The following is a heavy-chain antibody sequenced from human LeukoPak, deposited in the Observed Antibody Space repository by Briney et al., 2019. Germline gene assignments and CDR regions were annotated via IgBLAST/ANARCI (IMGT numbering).Heavy chain of an antibody. CDR3: ARGSSWYRDYYYYMDV. CDR1: GYSISSGYY. Sequence: SETLSLTCTVSGYSISSGYYWGWIRQPPGKGLEWIGSIHHSGSTNYNPSLKSRVTISLDTSKNQFSLKLSSVTAADTAVYYCARGSSWYRDYYYYMDVWGKGTTVTISS. J-gene: IGHJ6*03. V-gene: IGHV4-38-2*02. CDR2: IHHSGST. D-gene: IGHD6-13*01.